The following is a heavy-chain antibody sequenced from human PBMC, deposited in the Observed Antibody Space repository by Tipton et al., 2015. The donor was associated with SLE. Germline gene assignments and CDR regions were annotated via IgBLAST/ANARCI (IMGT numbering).Heavy chain of an antibody. V-gene: IGHV4-39*01. CDR1: GGSISSSSYY. D-gene: IGHD1-26*01. Sequence: TLSLTCTVSGGSISSSSYYWGWIRQPPGKGLEWIGSIFYSESAYYNPTRKSRVTISVDTSKNQFSLNLSSVTAADTAVYYCARVGYSGNSPYFYYYMDVWGKGTTVTASS. CDR3: ARVGYSGNSPYFYYYMDV. J-gene: IGHJ6*03. CDR2: IFYSESA.